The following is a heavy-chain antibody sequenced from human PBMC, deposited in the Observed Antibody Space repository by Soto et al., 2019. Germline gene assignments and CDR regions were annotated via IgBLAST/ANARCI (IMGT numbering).Heavy chain of an antibody. V-gene: IGHV1-18*04. CDR2: ISAYNGNT. J-gene: IGHJ6*02. CDR3: AREIAARYYYYYGMDV. Sequence: ASVKVSCKASGYTFTSYGISWVRQAPGQGLEWMGWISAYNGNTNYAQKLQGRVTMTTDTSTSTAYMELGSLRSDDTAVYYCAREIAARYYYYYGMDVWGRGTTVTVSS. D-gene: IGHD6-6*01. CDR1: GYTFTSYG.